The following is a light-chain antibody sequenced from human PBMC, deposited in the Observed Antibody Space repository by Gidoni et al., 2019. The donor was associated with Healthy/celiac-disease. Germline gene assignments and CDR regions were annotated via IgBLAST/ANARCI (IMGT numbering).Light chain of an antibody. J-gene: IGKJ2*01. CDR1: QRHMHSNGYNY. V-gene: IGKV2-28*01. CDR3: MQALQTPLYT. CDR2: LGS. Sequence: DIVMNQSPLSLPVTPGEPASISCRSSQRHMHSNGYNYLDWYLQKPGQAPQLLIYLGSNRASGVPDRFSGSGSGTDFTMKISRVEAEDVGVYYCMQALQTPLYTFGQGTKLEIK.